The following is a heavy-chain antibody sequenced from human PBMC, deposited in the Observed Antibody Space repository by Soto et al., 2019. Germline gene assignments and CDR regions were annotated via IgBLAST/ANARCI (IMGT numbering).Heavy chain of an antibody. CDR3: ARSYGDYVFDY. CDR2: IYHSGST. D-gene: IGHD4-17*01. V-gene: IGHV4-59*01. CDR1: GGSISSYY. J-gene: IGHJ4*02. Sequence: QVQLQESGPGLVKPSETLSLTCTVSGGSISSYYWSWIRQPPGKGLEWIGSIYHSGSTNYSPSLKSRVTISVDTSKNQFSLKRSSVTAADTAVYYCARSYGDYVFDYWGQGTLVTVSS.